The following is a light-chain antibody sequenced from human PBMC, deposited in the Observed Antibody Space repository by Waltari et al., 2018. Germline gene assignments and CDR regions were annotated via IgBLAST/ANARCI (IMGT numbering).Light chain of an antibody. J-gene: IGLJ3*02. CDR3: QSFDIRLSGGVV. CDR2: GNN. CDR1: SSNIGAGHD. V-gene: IGLV1-40*01. Sequence: QSVLTQPPSMSGAPGQRVTISCTWSSSNIGAGHDVHWYQVFPGTAPKLLIYGNNNRPSGVPDRVSGSKSDTSASLAIGGLQAEDEADYYCQSFDIRLSGGVVFGGGTKVTVL.